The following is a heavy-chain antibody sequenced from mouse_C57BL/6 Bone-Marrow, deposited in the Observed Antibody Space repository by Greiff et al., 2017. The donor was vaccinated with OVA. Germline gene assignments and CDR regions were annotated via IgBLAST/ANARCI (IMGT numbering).Heavy chain of an antibody. CDR1: GFTFSSYA. CDR2: ISDGGSYT. CDR3: ARDPRMVKDAMDY. Sequence: DVMLVESGGGLVKPGGSLKLSCAASGFTFSSYAMSWVRQTPEKRLEWVATISDGGSYTYYPDNVKGRFTMSRDNAKNNLYLQMSHLKSEDTAMYYCARDPRMVKDAMDYWGQGTSVTVSS. D-gene: IGHD2-2*01. J-gene: IGHJ4*01. V-gene: IGHV5-4*01.